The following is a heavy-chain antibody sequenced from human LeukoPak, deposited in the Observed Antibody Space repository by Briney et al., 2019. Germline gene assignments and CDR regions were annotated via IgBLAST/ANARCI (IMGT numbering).Heavy chain of an antibody. CDR2: FSYSGST. J-gene: IGHJ4*02. Sequence: SETLSLTCTVSGGSISSYYWSWIRQPPGKGLEWIGYFSYSGSTNYNPSLKSRVTISVDTSKNQFSLKLSSVTAADTAVYHCARGPLDSGYTYFDYWGQGTLVTVSS. V-gene: IGHV4-59*01. CDR1: GGSISSYY. CDR3: ARGPLDSGYTYFDY. D-gene: IGHD5-12*01.